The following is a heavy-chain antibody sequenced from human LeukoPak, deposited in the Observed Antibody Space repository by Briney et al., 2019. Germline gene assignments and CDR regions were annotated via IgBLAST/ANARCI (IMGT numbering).Heavy chain of an antibody. CDR1: GFTFSSYG. CDR3: ARAVPRTTVAPYYYYMDV. D-gene: IGHD4-23*01. V-gene: IGHV3-13*01. J-gene: IGHJ6*03. CDR2: IGTAGDT. Sequence: GGSLRLSCAASGFTFSSYGMHWVRQATGKGLERVSAIGTAGDTYYPGSVKGRFTISRENAKNSLYLQMNSLRAGDTAVYYCARAVPRTTVAPYYYYMDVWGKGTTVTVSS.